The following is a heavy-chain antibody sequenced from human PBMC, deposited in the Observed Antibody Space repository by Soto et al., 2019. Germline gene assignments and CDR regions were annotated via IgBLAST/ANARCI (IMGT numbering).Heavy chain of an antibody. Sequence: LSLTCTVSGGSISSSSYYWGWIRQPPGKGLEWIGSIYYSGSTYYNPSLKSRVTISVDTSKNQFSLKLSSVTAADTAVYYCARHDTSENWFDPLGQGTLVTVSS. CDR3: ARHDTSENWFDP. D-gene: IGHD5-18*01. V-gene: IGHV4-39*01. CDR1: GGSISSSSYY. CDR2: IYYSGST. J-gene: IGHJ5*02.